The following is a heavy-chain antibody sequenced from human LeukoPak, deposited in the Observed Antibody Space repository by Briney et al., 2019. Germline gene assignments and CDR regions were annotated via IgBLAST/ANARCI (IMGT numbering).Heavy chain of an antibody. D-gene: IGHD3-22*01. CDR1: GYTFTSYA. V-gene: IGHV1-3*01. J-gene: IGHJ4*02. CDR3: ARDRVDSSGYYYPFDY. CDR2: INAGNGNT. Sequence: ASVKVSCKASGYTFTSYAMHWVRQAPGQRLEWMGWINAGNGNTKYSQKFQGRVTITRDTSASTAYMELSSLRSEDTAVHCCARDRVDSSGYYYPFDYWGQGTLVTVSS.